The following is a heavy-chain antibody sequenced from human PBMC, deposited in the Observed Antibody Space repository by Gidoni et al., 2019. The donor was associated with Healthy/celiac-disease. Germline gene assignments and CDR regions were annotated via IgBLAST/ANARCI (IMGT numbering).Heavy chain of an antibody. D-gene: IGHD2-15*01. CDR1: GFTVSSNY. CDR2: IYSGGST. V-gene: IGHV3-66*01. CDR3: AREYCSGGSCYGVDP. J-gene: IGHJ5*02. Sequence: EVQLVESGGGLVQPGGSLRLSCAAPGFTVSSNYMSWVRQAPGKGLEWVSVIYSGGSTYYADSVKGRFTISRDNSKNTLYLQMNSLRAEDTAVYYCAREYCSGGSCYGVDPWGQGTLVTVSS.